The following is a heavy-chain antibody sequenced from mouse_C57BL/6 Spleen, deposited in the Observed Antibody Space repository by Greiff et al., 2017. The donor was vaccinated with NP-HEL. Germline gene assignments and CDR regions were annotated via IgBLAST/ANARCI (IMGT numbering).Heavy chain of an antibody. J-gene: IGHJ3*01. CDR1: GYAFTNYL. Sequence: QVQLQQSGAELVRPGTSVKVSCKASGYAFTNYLIEWVKQRPGQGLEWIGVINPGSGGTNYNEKFKGKATLTADKSSRTAYMQLSSLTSDDSAVYFCARGDHQAWFAYWGQGTLVTVSA. D-gene: IGHD3-3*01. CDR3: ARGDHQAWFAY. CDR2: INPGSGGT. V-gene: IGHV1-54*01.